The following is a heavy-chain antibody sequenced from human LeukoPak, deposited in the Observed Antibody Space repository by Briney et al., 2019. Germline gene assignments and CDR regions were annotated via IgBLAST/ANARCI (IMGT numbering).Heavy chain of an antibody. CDR3: ARLRSSGPGYWNFDL. J-gene: IGHJ2*01. Sequence: GGSLRLSCAASGFTFSRYWMSWVRQAPGKGLEWVANIIQDGSEKYYVDSVKGRFTISRDSASSSLYLQMNSLRAEDTAVYYCARLRSSGPGYWNFDLWGRGTLVTVSS. CDR1: GFTFSRYW. CDR2: IIQDGSEK. V-gene: IGHV3-7*01. D-gene: IGHD6-6*01.